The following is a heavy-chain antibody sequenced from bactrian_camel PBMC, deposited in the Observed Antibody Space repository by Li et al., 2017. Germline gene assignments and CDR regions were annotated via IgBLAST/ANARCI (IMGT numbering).Heavy chain of an antibody. J-gene: IGHJ4*01. CDR1: GHTYIPYC. D-gene: IGHD5*01. V-gene: IGHV3S53*01. CDR2: FPTLHMP. CDR3: ATRSRGFGVGCPREEYNY. Sequence: HVQLVESGGGSVQTTGSLRLSCAASGHTYIPYCMGWFRQTPGKEREVVAAAFPTLHMPVYADSVKGRFTVSYDNAKNTLYLQMNSLKPEDTALYYCATRSRGFGVGCPREEYNYWGQGTQVTVS.